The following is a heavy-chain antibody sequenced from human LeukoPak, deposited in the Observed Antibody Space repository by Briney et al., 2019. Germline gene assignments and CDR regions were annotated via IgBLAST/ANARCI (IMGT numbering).Heavy chain of an antibody. CDR3: AREGSLRSDNWYFDL. Sequence: SETLSLTCTVSGGSISSYYWSWIRQPPGKGLEWIGYIYYSGSTNYNPSLKSRVTISVDTSKNQFSLKLSSVTAADTAVYYCAREGSLRSDNWYFDLWGRGTLVTVSS. V-gene: IGHV4-59*01. CDR2: IYYSGST. D-gene: IGHD6-19*01. CDR1: GGSISSYY. J-gene: IGHJ2*01.